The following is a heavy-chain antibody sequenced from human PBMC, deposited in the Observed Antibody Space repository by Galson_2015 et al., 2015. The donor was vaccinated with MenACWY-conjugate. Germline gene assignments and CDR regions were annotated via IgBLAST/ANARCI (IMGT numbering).Heavy chain of an antibody. D-gene: IGHD2-15*01. CDR3: AREWSLVAVGVTPGWFDT. Sequence: SLRLSCAASGFTFSDYYMSWIRQTPGKGLEWVSYISGSGHTMYNGDSVKGRFTISRDNAKKTLYLQMDSLRAEDTAVYYCAREWSLVAVGVTPGWFDTWGQGTLVTVSS. CDR1: GFTFSDYY. J-gene: IGHJ5*02. V-gene: IGHV3-11*01. CDR2: ISGSGHTM.